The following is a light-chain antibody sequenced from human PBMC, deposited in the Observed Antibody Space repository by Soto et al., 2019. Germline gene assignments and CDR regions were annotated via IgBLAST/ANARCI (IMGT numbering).Light chain of an antibody. CDR1: ASNIGSNF. CDR3: ATWDDKVKGPV. CDR2: TNS. Sequence: QSVLTQPPSASGPPGQRVTISCSGRASNIGSNFVSWYQVVPGTAPKLLIYTNSHRPSGVPDRFSGSRSGTSASLDISGLQSDDEADYFCATWDDKVKGPVFGGGTKVTVL. V-gene: IGLV1-44*01. J-gene: IGLJ2*01.